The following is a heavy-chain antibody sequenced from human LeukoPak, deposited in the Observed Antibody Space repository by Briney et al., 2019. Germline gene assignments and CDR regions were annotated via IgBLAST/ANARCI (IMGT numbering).Heavy chain of an antibody. Sequence: GSLRLSCAASGFTFSSYGMHWVRQAPGKGLEWVAFIRYDGSNKYYADSVKGRFTISRDNSKNTLYLQMNSLRAEDTAVYHCAKDRSGSYSQGLDYWGQGTLVTVSS. D-gene: IGHD1-26*01. CDR1: GFTFSSYG. J-gene: IGHJ4*02. V-gene: IGHV3-30*02. CDR2: IRYDGSNK. CDR3: AKDRSGSYSQGLDY.